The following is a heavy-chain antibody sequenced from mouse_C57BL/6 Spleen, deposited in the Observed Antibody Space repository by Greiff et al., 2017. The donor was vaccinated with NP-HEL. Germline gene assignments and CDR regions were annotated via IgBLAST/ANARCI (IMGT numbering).Heavy chain of an antibody. CDR3: ASGVVAPRYFDV. Sequence: VQLKESGGDLVKPGGSLKLSCAASGFTFSSYGMSWVRQTPDKRLEWVATISSGGSYTYYPDSVKGRFTISRDNAKNTLYLQMSSLKSEDTAMYYCASGVVAPRYFDVWGTGTTVTVSS. V-gene: IGHV5-6*01. J-gene: IGHJ1*03. D-gene: IGHD1-1*01. CDR2: ISSGGSYT. CDR1: GFTFSSYG.